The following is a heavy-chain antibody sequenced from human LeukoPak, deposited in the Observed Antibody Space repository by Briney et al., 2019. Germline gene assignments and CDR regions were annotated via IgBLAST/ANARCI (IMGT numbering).Heavy chain of an antibody. CDR3: ASGGVGGRGRGSDYYFDY. V-gene: IGHV1-18*01. J-gene: IGHJ4*02. Sequence: GASVKLSCKAAGSTFTSYGISWVRQAPGQGLEWMGWISAYNGNTNDAQKLQGRVTMTTDTSTSTAYMELRSLRSDDTAVYCCASGGVGGRGRGSDYYFDYWGQGTLVTVSS. CDR2: ISAYNGNT. CDR1: GSTFTSYG. D-gene: IGHD3-16*01.